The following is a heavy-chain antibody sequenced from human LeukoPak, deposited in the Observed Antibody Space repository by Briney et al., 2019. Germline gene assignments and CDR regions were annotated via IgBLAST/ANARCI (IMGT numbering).Heavy chain of an antibody. CDR1: GYTFTSYG. D-gene: IGHD3-9*01. V-gene: IGHV1-18*01. CDR2: ISAYNGNT. J-gene: IGHJ4*02. Sequence: ASVKVSCKASGYTFTSYGISWVRQAPGQGLGWMGWISAYNGNTNYAQKLQGRVTMTTDTSTSTAYMELRSLRSDDTAVYHCARWYDILTGYPDYFDYWGQGTLVTVSS. CDR3: ARWYDILTGYPDYFDY.